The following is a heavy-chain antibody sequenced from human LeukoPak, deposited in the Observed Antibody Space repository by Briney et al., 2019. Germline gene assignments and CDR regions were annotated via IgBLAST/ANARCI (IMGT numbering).Heavy chain of an antibody. Sequence: PGGSLRPSCAASGFTFSSYWMSWVRQAPGKGLEWMASIKQDASETRYVDSVKGRFTILRDNTETSLFLHMNSLRAEDTAVYYCARYGLGDTFDIWGHGTVVTVSS. CDR3: ARYGLGDTFDI. J-gene: IGHJ3*02. CDR1: GFTFSSYW. V-gene: IGHV3-7*01. D-gene: IGHD4-17*01. CDR2: IKQDASET.